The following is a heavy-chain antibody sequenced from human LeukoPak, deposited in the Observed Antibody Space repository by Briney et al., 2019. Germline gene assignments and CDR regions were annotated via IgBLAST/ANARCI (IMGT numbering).Heavy chain of an antibody. J-gene: IGHJ4*02. CDR1: GFTFSSYG. V-gene: IGHV3-30*02. CDR3: AKDASITMVRGVGAVDY. CDR2: IRYDGSNK. D-gene: IGHD3-10*01. Sequence: GGSLRLSCAASGFTFSSYGMHWVRQAPGKGLEWVAFIRYDGSNKYYADSGKGRFTISRDNSKNTLYLQMNSLRAEDTAVYYCAKDASITMVRGVGAVDYWGQGTLVTVSS.